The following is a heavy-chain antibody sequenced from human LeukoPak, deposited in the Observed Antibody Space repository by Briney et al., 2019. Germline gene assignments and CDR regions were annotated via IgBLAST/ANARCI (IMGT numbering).Heavy chain of an antibody. J-gene: IGHJ4*02. V-gene: IGHV1-8*03. D-gene: IGHD4-17*01. Sequence: ASVKVSCKASGYTFTNYDINWVRQATGQGLEWMGYMNPNSGNTGYAQKFQDRVTITSDTSISTAYMELSSLRSDDTAVYYCARGHTAVTRHFDFWGQGTLVTVSS. CDR2: MNPNSGNT. CDR1: GYTFTNYD. CDR3: ARGHTAVTRHFDF.